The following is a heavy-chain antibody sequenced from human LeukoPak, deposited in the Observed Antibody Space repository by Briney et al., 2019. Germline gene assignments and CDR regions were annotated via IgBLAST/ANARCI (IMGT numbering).Heavy chain of an antibody. CDR1: GVSINSLY. D-gene: IGHD3/OR15-3a*01. CDR2: GHYSGTT. J-gene: IGHJ4*02. CDR3: AQHWTGTGYPLDY. Sequence: PSETLSLTCTVSGVSINSLYWICIRQSPGKGLEWIAYGHYSGTTNYNPSLKSRVTISVDTSKNQFSLKLTSVSAADTAMYYCAQHWTGTGYPLDYWGLGTLVTVSS. V-gene: IGHV4-59*08.